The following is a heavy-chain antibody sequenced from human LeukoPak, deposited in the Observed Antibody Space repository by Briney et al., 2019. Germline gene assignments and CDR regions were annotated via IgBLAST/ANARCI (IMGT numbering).Heavy chain of an antibody. V-gene: IGHV4-59*08. J-gene: IGHJ4*02. Sequence: SETLSLTCTVSGGSISSYYWSWIRQPPGKGLEWIAYISDIGSINYNPSLKSRVTISVDTSKNQFSLKLSSVTAADTAVYYCARHVSPMGIAVAGWGQGTLVTVSS. CDR2: ISDIGSI. D-gene: IGHD6-19*01. CDR3: ARHVSPMGIAVAG. CDR1: GGSISSYY.